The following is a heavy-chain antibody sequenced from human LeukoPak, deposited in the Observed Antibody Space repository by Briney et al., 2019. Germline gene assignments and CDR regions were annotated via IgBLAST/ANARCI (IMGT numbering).Heavy chain of an antibody. CDR2: IYPGDSDT. Sequence: GESLQISCQGSGYSFTSYWIGWVRQLPGKGLEWMGIIYPGDSDTRYSPSFQGQVTISADKSISTAYLQWSSLKASDTAMYYCATIAAATADFDYWGQGTLVTVSS. CDR1: GYSFTSYW. D-gene: IGHD6-13*01. J-gene: IGHJ4*02. CDR3: ATIAAATADFDY. V-gene: IGHV5-51*01.